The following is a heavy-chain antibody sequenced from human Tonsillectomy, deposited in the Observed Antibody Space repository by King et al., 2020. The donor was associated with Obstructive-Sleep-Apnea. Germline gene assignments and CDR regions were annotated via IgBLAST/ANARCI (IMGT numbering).Heavy chain of an antibody. V-gene: IGHV3-30*02. CDR3: AKDGIPYYYGNGYDFEY. D-gene: IGHD3-10*01. CDR2: IRSDGSYD. J-gene: IGHJ4*02. CDR1: GFTFSSFG. Sequence: VQLVESGGGVVQPGGSLRLSCAASGFTFSSFGMHWVRQTPGKGLEWVAFIRSDGSYDYCAGSVKGRFTISRENSKNMLYMQMNSLRVEDTDVYYCAKDGIPYYYGNGYDFEYWGQGTLVTVSS.